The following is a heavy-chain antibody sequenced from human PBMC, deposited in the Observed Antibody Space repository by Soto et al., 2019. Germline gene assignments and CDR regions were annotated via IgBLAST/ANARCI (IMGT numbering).Heavy chain of an antibody. V-gene: IGHV1-46*03. CDR2: INPNGGST. CDR1: GYTFSSYY. CDR3: ARASVSGRRFDY. J-gene: IGHJ4*02. D-gene: IGHD6-19*01. Sequence: ASVKVSCKASGYTFSSYYMHWVRQAPGQGLEWMGIINPNGGSTTYAQKFQGRVTMTRDTSTSTIYMELSSLTSEDTAVYYCARASVSGRRFDYWGRGTLVT.